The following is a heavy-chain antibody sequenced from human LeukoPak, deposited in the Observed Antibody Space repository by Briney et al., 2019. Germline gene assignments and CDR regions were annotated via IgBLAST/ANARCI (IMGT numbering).Heavy chain of an antibody. Sequence: GGSLRLSCAAWGFTFSRYRMKWVGEARGKGGEGGSSIISISSYISYADSVNGRCTISRDNAKNSLYLQMNSLRAEDTAVYYCAREAGCSSSNDAFDIWGQGTMVTVSS. CDR3: AREAGCSSSNDAFDI. CDR2: IISISSYI. V-gene: IGHV3-21*01. CDR1: GFTFSRYR. D-gene: IGHD6-13*01. J-gene: IGHJ3*02.